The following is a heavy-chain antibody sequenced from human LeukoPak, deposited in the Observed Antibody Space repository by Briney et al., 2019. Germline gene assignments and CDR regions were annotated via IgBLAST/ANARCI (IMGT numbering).Heavy chain of an antibody. Sequence: PGGSLRLSCAVSGFTFSSYAMNWVRQAPGKGLEWVSGISGSGAGTYYADSVKGRFTISRDNAKNSLYLQMNSLRAEDTAVYYCARVRAAAGREPLDYWGQGTLVTVSS. CDR2: ISGSGAGT. CDR1: GFTFSSYA. D-gene: IGHD6-13*01. J-gene: IGHJ4*02. CDR3: ARVRAAAGREPLDY. V-gene: IGHV3-21*01.